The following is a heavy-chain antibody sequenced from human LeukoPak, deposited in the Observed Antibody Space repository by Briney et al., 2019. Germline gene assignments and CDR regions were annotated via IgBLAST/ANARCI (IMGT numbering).Heavy chain of an antibody. CDR2: IWYDGSNK. D-gene: IGHD6-19*01. Sequence: PGGSLRLSCAASGFTFSSYGMHWVRQAPGKGLEWVAVIWYDGSNKYYADSVKGRFTISRDNSKNTLYLQMNSLRAEDTAVYYCAKDWQQWLVLSAFDIWGQGTMVTVSS. CDR3: AKDWQQWLVLSAFDI. CDR1: GFTFSSYG. V-gene: IGHV3-30*02. J-gene: IGHJ3*02.